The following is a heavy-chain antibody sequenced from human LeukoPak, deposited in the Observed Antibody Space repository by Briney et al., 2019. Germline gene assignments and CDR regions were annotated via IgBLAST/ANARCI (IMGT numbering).Heavy chain of an antibody. CDR1: GGSITGHY. D-gene: IGHD3-16*01. V-gene: IGHV4-59*11. CDR2: IHYSGKA. Sequence: SETLSLTCTVSGGSITGHYWTWTRQPPGKGLEWIGQIHYSGKADYNPSLRSRITISVDTSKNQMFLKLSSVTAADTAVYYCACFGIYYDMDVWGQGTTVTVSS. J-gene: IGHJ6*02. CDR3: ACFGIYYDMDV.